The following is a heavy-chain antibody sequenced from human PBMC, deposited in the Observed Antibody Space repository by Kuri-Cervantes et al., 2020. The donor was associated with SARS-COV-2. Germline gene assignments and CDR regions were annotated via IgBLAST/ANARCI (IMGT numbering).Heavy chain of an antibody. CDR3: ARGLTTVTTLDFQH. V-gene: IGHV3-7*01. Sequence: GESLKISCAASGFTFSSYWVSWVRQAPGKGLEWVANIKQDGSEKYYVDSVKGRFTISRDNAKNSLYLQMNSLRAEDTAVYYCARGLTTVTTLDFQHWGQGTLVTVSS. J-gene: IGHJ1*01. CDR1: GFTFSSYW. D-gene: IGHD4-17*01. CDR2: IKQDGSEK.